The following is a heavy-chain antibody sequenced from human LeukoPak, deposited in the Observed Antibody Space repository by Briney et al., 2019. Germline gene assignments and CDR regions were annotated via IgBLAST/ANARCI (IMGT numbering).Heavy chain of an antibody. Sequence: GRSLRLSCAASGFTFDDYAMHWARQAPGKGLEWVSLISGDGGSTYYADSVKGRFTISRDNSKNSLYLQMSSLRTEDSALYYCAKVSGNYLTYYFDYWGQGTLVTVSS. V-gene: IGHV3-43*02. CDR1: GFTFDDYA. J-gene: IGHJ4*02. D-gene: IGHD1-26*01. CDR3: AKVSGNYLTYYFDY. CDR2: ISGDGGST.